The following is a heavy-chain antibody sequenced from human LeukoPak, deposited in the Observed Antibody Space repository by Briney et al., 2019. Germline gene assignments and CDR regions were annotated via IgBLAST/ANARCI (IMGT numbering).Heavy chain of an antibody. Sequence: ASVKVSCKASGYTFTSYAVMWVRQARGQSLESLGWISAYNGNTNYARKFQNRVIMTTDTSTTTAYLELTSLTSDDTAVYYCARRSTGKGGDYWGQGTLIAVSS. D-gene: IGHD1-1*01. CDR3: ARRSTGKGGDY. J-gene: IGHJ4*02. CDR2: ISAYNGNT. V-gene: IGHV1-18*01. CDR1: GYTFTSYA.